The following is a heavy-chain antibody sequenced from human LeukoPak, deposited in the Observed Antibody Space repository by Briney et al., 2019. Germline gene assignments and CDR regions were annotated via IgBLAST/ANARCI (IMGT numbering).Heavy chain of an antibody. J-gene: IGHJ5*02. V-gene: IGHV1-2*02. CDR1: GYTFTAYY. D-gene: IGHD2-2*02. CDR2: INPNSGGT. Sequence: ASVTVSCKASGYTFTAYYIHWVRQAPGQGLEYMGWINPNSGGTDYAQKFQGRVTMTGDTSISTAYMELSRLKSDDTAVYYCARVLGYCRSINCYTRWFDPWGQGTLVTVSS. CDR3: ARVLGYCRSINCYTRWFDP.